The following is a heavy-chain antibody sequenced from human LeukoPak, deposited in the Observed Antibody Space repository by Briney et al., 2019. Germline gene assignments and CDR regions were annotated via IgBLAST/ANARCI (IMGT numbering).Heavy chain of an antibody. J-gene: IGHJ6*03. CDR2: IIPIFGTA. CDR3: ARQQLERPYYYYYMDV. D-gene: IGHD1-1*01. V-gene: IGHV1-69*13. Sequence: ASVKVSCKASGGTFSSYAISWVRQAPGQGLEWMGGIIPIFGTANYAQKFQGRVTITADESTSTAYMELSSLRSEDTAVYYCARQQLERPYYYYYMDVWGKGTTVTVSS. CDR1: GGTFSSYA.